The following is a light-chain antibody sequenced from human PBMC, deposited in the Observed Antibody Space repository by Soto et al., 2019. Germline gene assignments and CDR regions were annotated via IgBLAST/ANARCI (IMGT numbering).Light chain of an antibody. J-gene: IGLJ1*01. CDR3: SSYTSRSTFV. V-gene: IGLV2-14*01. CDR1: SSDVGGYNY. Sequence: QSALTQPASVSGSPGQSITISCTGTSSDVGGYNYVSWYQHHPGKVPKLMIYEVSNRPSWVSHRFSGSKSGNTASLTISGLQAEDEADYYCSSYTSRSTFVFGTGTKGTVL. CDR2: EVS.